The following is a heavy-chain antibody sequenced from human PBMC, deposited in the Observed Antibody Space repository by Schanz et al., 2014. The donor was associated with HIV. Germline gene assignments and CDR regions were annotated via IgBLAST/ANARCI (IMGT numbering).Heavy chain of an antibody. CDR2: LSGSGDRT. CDR1: GFTFNNYA. D-gene: IGHD6-19*01. CDR3: AKMARSVAANTNFDY. V-gene: IGHV3-23*01. Sequence: EVQLLDSGGGLVQPGGSLRLSCVASGFTFNNYAMTWVRQAPGKGLEWLSTLSGSGDRTYYADSVKGRVTISRDKSKNTLYLQMNSLRVEDTAVYYCAKMARSVAANTNFDYWGQGTLVTVSS. J-gene: IGHJ4*02.